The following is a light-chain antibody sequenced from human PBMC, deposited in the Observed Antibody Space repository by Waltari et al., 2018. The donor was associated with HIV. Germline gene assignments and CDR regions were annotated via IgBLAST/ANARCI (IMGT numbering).Light chain of an antibody. J-gene: IGLJ2*01. Sequence: SSELTQDPAVSVALGQKVMITCQGDSLRNNYASWYQQKPGRAPVLVFYGRDGRPSGIPDRFSGSSSGNTASLTITGAQAEDEADYYCNCRGNSGNKVLFGGGTRLTVL. CDR1: SLRNNY. V-gene: IGLV3-19*01. CDR2: GRD. CDR3: NCRGNSGNKVL.